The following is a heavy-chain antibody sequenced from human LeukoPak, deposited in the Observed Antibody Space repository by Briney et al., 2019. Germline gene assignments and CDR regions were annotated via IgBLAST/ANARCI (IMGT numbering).Heavy chain of an antibody. Sequence: GGSLRLSCAASGFTFSSYEMNWVRQAPGKGLEWVSYISFSSSIIYYADSVKGRFTISRDNVRNSLYLQMNSLRVEDTAVYYCVSLSEYQLLASYFYGMDVWGKGTTVTVSS. CDR2: ISFSSSII. CDR3: VSLSEYQLLASYFYGMDV. D-gene: IGHD2-2*01. CDR1: GFTFSSYE. V-gene: IGHV3-48*03. J-gene: IGHJ6*04.